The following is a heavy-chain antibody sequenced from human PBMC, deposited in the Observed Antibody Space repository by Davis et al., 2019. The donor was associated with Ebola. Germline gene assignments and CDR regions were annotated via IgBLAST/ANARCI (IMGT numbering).Heavy chain of an antibody. CDR2: IKQDGSEK. D-gene: IGHD2-8*01. Sequence: GGSLRLSCAASGFTFSSYWMSWVRQAPGKGLEWVANIKQDGSEKYYVDSVKGRFTISRDNAKNSLYLQMNSLRAEDTAVYYCARDLMVYATAYYYGMDVWGQGTTVTVSS. CDR1: GFTFSSYW. V-gene: IGHV3-7*01. CDR3: ARDLMVYATAYYYGMDV. J-gene: IGHJ6*02.